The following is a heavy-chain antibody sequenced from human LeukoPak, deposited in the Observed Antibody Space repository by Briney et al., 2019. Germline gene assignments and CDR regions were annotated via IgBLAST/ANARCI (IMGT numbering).Heavy chain of an antibody. CDR2: IYSIGNT. D-gene: IGHD5-18*01. V-gene: IGHV4-59*01. Sequence: SETLSLTCTVPGGSISNYYWSWIRQPPGKGLEWIGYIYSIGNTNYNPSLKSRVTISLDTSKIQVSLNLSSVTAADTAVYYCARPAERGYSYGLDFWGPGTMVTVSS. CDR1: GGSISNYY. J-gene: IGHJ3*01. CDR3: ARPAERGYSYGLDF.